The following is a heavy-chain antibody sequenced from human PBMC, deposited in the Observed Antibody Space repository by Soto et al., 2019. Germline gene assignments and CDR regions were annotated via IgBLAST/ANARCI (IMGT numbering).Heavy chain of an antibody. Sequence: EVQLLESGGGLVQPGGSLRLSCAASGFTFSSYAMSWVRQAPGKGLEWVSAISGSGGSTYYADSVKGRFTISRDNSKNTLYQQMNSLRAEDTAVYYCAKAVVVVPAAIWYYYGMDVWGQGTTVTVSS. CDR3: AKAVVVVPAAIWYYYGMDV. CDR2: ISGSGGST. D-gene: IGHD2-2*01. V-gene: IGHV3-23*01. J-gene: IGHJ6*02. CDR1: GFTFSSYA.